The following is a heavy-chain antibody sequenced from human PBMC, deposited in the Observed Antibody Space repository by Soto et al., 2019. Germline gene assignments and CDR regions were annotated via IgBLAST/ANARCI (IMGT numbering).Heavy chain of an antibody. CDR3: ARGMTTTAFDI. CDR1: GGSISSGGYY. J-gene: IGHJ3*02. CDR2: IYYSGST. D-gene: IGHD4-17*01. V-gene: IGHV4-31*03. Sequence: SETLSLTCTVSGGSISSGGYYWSWIRQHPGKGLEWIGYIYYSGSTYYNPSLKSRVTISVDTSKNQFSLKLSSVTAADTAVYYCARGMTTTAFDIWGQGTMVTVSS.